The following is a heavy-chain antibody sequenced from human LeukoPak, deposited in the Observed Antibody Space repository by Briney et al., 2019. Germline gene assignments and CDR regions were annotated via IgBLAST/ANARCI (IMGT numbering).Heavy chain of an antibody. V-gene: IGHV3-7*03. CDR2: IKQDGSEK. CDR1: EFTFGSSW. D-gene: IGHD6-19*01. Sequence: GGALRLSCVASEFTFGSSWMSWGRQAPGEGLEWVANIKQDGSEKYYVDSVKGRFTISRDNAKNSLYVQMNSLRAEDTAVYYCARVLYTSGWYYLDYWGQGTLVTVSS. J-gene: IGHJ4*02. CDR3: ARVLYTSGWYYLDY.